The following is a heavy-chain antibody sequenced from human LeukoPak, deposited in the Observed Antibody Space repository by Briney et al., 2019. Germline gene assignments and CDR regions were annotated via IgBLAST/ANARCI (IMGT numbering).Heavy chain of an antibody. J-gene: IGHJ3*02. V-gene: IGHV3-23*01. D-gene: IGHD3-10*01. CDR2: ISGSGVST. CDR1: GFTFSDYD. CDR3: AKLFGELFLHDAFDI. Sequence: PGGSLRLSCAASGFTFSDYDMSWVRQVPGKGLEWVSAISGSGVSTYYADSVKGRFTISRDNSKNTLYVQMNSLRDEDTAIYYCAKLFGELFLHDAFDIWGKGTMVTASS.